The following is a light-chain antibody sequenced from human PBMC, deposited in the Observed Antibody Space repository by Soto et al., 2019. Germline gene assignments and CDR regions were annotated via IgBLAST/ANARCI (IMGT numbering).Light chain of an antibody. J-gene: IGKJ2*01. Sequence: DIQMTQSPSSLSASVGDRVTITCRASQSIRNYLNWYQQKPGKAPKLLIYAASSLQSGVPSRFSGSESGTDFTLTFSSLQPEDFATYYCQQSYSAPYTFGQGTKLEIK. CDR2: AAS. CDR1: QSIRNY. V-gene: IGKV1-39*01. CDR3: QQSYSAPYT.